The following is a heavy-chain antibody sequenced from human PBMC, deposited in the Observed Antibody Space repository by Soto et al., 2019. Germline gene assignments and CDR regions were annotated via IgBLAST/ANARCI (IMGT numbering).Heavy chain of an antibody. Sequence: LRLSCAASGFTFSSYSMNWVRQAPGKGLEWVSSISSSSSYIYYADSVKGRFTISRDNAKNSLYLQMNSLRAEDTAVYYCARGDDFWSGPFDAFDIWGQGTMVTVSS. D-gene: IGHD3-3*01. J-gene: IGHJ3*02. CDR1: GFTFSSYS. V-gene: IGHV3-21*01. CDR3: ARGDDFWSGPFDAFDI. CDR2: ISSSSSYI.